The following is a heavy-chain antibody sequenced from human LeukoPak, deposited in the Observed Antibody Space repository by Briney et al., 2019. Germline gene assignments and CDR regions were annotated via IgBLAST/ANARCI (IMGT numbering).Heavy chain of an antibody. J-gene: IGHJ5*02. V-gene: IGHV3-30*02. CDR3: ARAVTWIDP. CDR2: IQNDGNDK. Sequence: GGSLRLSCAASGLTLSTYGMHWVRQAPGKGLEWVAFIQNDGNDKYYADSVKGRFTISKDNSKNPVDLQMNGLRAEDTAVYYCARAVTWIDPWGQGTLVIVYS. CDR1: GLTLSTYG.